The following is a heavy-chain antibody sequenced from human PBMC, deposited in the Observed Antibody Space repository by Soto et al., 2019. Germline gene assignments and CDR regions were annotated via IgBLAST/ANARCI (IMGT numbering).Heavy chain of an antibody. CDR1: GFTFSSYA. V-gene: IGHV3-23*01. CDR2: ISGSGGST. D-gene: IGHD6-13*01. Sequence: EVQLLESGEGLVQPGGSLRLSCAASGFTFSSYAMSWVRQAPGKGLEWVSAISGSGGSTYYADSVKGRFTISRDNSKNTLYLQMNSLRAEDTAVYYCAKPQAAAGRWWDYWGQGTLVTVSS. CDR3: AKPQAAAGRWWDY. J-gene: IGHJ4*02.